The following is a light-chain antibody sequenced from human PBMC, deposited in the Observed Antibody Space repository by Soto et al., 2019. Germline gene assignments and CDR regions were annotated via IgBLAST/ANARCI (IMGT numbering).Light chain of an antibody. J-gene: IGKJ1*01. CDR2: AAS. CDR3: QKYNTTSPWE. CDR1: QDIRNY. Sequence: DIQMTQSPSSLSASVGDRVTITCRASQDIRNYLAWHQQKPGKVPKLLIYAASTLQSGVPSRFSGSGSGTDFTLTISSLQPEDFATYYCQKYNTTSPWEFGQGTKVEIK. V-gene: IGKV1-27*01.